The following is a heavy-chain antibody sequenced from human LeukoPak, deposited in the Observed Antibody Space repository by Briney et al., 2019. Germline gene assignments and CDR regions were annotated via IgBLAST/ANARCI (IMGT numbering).Heavy chain of an antibody. D-gene: IGHD2-8*01. Sequence: GASLKVSCKPSVYTFANYGVHWVRHAPGQRLEWMGWINGGNGYTKYSQKFQGRVTITGDTSASTAYMELSSLRSEDTAVYYCARYINGAFDYWGQGTLVTVSS. V-gene: IGHV1-3*01. J-gene: IGHJ4*02. CDR3: ARYINGAFDY. CDR1: VYTFANYG. CDR2: INGGNGYT.